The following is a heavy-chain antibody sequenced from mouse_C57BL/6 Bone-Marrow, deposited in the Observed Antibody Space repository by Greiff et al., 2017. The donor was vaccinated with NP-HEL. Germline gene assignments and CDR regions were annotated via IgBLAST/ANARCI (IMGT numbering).Heavy chain of an antibody. V-gene: IGHV1-9*01. D-gene: IGHD2-5*01. CDR2: ILPGSGNT. J-gene: IGHJ1*03. CDR1: GYTFTGYW. CDR3: ARWEGYSNPRGYFDV. Sequence: VQLEESGAELMKPGASVKLSCKATGYTFTGYWIEWVKQRPGHGLEWIGEILPGSGNTNYNEKFKGKGTFTADTSSNTAYMQLSSLTTEDSAIYYCARWEGYSNPRGYFDVWGTGTTVTVSS.